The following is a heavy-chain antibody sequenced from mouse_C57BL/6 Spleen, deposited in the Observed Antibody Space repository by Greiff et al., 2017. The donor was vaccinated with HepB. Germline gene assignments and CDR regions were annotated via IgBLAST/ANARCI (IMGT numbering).Heavy chain of an antibody. CDR3: ARGYYSDYAMDY. CDR2: ISYDGSN. CDR1: GYSITSGYY. D-gene: IGHD2-12*01. V-gene: IGHV3-6*01. J-gene: IGHJ4*01. Sequence: EVKLVESGPGLVKPSQSLSLTCSVTGYSITSGYYWNWIRQFPGNKLEWMGYISYDGSNNYNPSLKNRISITRDTSKNQFFLKLNSVTTEDTATYYCARGYYSDYAMDYWGQGTSVTVSS.